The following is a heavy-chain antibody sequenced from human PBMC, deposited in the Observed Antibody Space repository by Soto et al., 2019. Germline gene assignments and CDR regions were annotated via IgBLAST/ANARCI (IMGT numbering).Heavy chain of an antibody. CDR2: IYYNGST. J-gene: IGHJ6*02. V-gene: IGHV4-61*01. CDR3: ARDYSRSIYYDGMDF. D-gene: IGHD6-13*01. Sequence: QVQLQESGPGLVKPSETLSLTCTVSGGSVSSDSYYWSWIRQPPEKGLEWIGHIYYNGSTNYIPSLKSRVTMSVDTSKNQFSLRLSSVTAADTAVYYCARDYSRSIYYDGMDFWGQGTTVTVS. CDR1: GGSVSSDSYY.